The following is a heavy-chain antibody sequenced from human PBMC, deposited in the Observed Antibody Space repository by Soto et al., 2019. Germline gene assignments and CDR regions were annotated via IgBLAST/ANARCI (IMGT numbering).Heavy chain of an antibody. V-gene: IGHV1-2*02. CDR2: INPNSGAS. J-gene: IGHJ4*02. CDR1: GYTFIDYY. CDR3: ARDTSHYFDH. D-gene: IGHD2-2*01. Sequence: ASVKVSCKTSGYTFIDYYVHWVRQAPGQGLEWVGWINPNSGASNYAQNFQGRVTMTRDRSSSTVYMELTGLRSDDTAVYFCARDTSHYFDHWGQGTLVTVSS.